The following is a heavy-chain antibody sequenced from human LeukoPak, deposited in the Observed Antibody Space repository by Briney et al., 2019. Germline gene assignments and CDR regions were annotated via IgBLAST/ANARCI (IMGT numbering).Heavy chain of an antibody. Sequence: PGGSLRLSCAASGFTFSSYSMNWVRQAPGKGLEWVSYISSSSSTIYYADSVKGRFTISRDNAKNSLYLQMNSLRAEDTAVYYCARGWANYYDSSGPYDAFDIWGQGTMVTVSS. D-gene: IGHD3-22*01. CDR1: GFTFSSYS. CDR3: ARGWANYYDSSGPYDAFDI. CDR2: ISSSSSTI. J-gene: IGHJ3*02. V-gene: IGHV3-48*04.